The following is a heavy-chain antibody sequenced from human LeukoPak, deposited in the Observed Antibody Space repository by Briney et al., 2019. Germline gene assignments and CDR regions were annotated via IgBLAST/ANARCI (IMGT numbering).Heavy chain of an antibody. CDR2: VANDGRDK. CDR3: AKDLNVAAAGYYFDY. CDR1: GFTFSNYG. Sequence: GGSLRLSCAASGFTFSNYGMHWVRQAPGKGLEWVAVVANDGRDKRYADFVKGRFTISRDNSKNTVYLQMNSLRAEDTAVYYCAKDLNVAAAGYYFDYWGQGTLVTVSS. V-gene: IGHV3-30*18. D-gene: IGHD6-13*01. J-gene: IGHJ4*02.